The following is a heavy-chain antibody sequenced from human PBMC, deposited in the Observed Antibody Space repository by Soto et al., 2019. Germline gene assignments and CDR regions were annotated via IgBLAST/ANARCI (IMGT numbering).Heavy chain of an antibody. V-gene: IGHV3-33*01. Sequence: GGSLRLSCAASGFSCSSYGMHWVRQAPGKGLEWVAVIWYDGSNKYYADSVKGRFTISRDNSKNTLYLQMKSLRAEDTAVYYCERVGNPDDAFDIWGQGTMVTVSS. J-gene: IGHJ3*02. CDR1: GFSCSSYG. CDR3: ERVGNPDDAFDI. CDR2: IWYDGSNK.